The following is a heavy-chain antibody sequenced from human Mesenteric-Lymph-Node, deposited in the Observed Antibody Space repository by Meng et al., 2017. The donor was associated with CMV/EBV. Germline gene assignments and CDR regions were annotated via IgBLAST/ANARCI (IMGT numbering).Heavy chain of an antibody. J-gene: IGHJ4*02. V-gene: IGHV4-34*01. CDR2: INHSGST. CDR3: ARGSSYDILTGYFDY. Sequence: VRLHQGCAGLLQPSETLVVTCAVYGGSFSGYYWNWIRQSPEKGLEWIGEINHSGSTTYNPSFTSRIIISVDTSTNQISLNMSSVTAADTAVYYCARGSSYDILTGYFDYWGQGALVTVSS. D-gene: IGHD3-9*01. CDR1: GGSFSGYY.